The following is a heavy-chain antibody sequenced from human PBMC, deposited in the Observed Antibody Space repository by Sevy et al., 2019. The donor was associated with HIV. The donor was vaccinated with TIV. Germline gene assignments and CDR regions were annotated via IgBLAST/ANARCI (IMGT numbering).Heavy chain of an antibody. V-gene: IGHV4-39*01. Sequence: SETLSLTCTVSGGSISSSRYYWGWNRHPPGKGLEWIGSFYYSGSPYYNPSLRSRVTISVDTSKNQFSLKLTSVTAADTAVYYCAAHPFFHDFASNWFDPWGQGTLVTVSS. CDR2: FYYSGSP. J-gene: IGHJ5*02. D-gene: IGHD3-3*01. CDR1: GGSISSSRYY. CDR3: AAHPFFHDFASNWFDP.